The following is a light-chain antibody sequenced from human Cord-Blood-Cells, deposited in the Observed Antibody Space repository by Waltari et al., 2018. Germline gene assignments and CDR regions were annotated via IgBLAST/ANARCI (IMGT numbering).Light chain of an antibody. CDR1: QGVSSN. J-gene: IGKJ3*01. Sequence: EIVMTQSPATLSVSPGERATPSCRASQGVSSNLAWYQQKPGQAPRRLIYGASTRATGVPAGFSGRGCGTEFTLTISSLQSEDFAVYYCQQYNNWPPVFTFGPGTKVDIK. V-gene: IGKV3-15*01. CDR3: QQYNNWPPVFT. CDR2: GAS.